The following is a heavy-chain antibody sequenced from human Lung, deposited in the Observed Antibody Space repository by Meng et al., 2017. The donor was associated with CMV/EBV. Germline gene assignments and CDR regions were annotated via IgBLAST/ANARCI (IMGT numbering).Heavy chain of an antibody. D-gene: IGHD3-3*01. CDR1: GFTFSSYW. CDR2: INSDGSST. J-gene: IGHJ6*02. CDR3: ARDKVRYYDFWSGYGGMDV. Sequence: GEXXKISCAASGFTFSSYWMHWVRQAPGKGLVWVSRINSDGSSTSYADSVKGRFTISRDNAKNTLYLQMNSLRAEDTAVYYCARDKVRYYDFWSGYGGMDVWGQGXTVTVSS. V-gene: IGHV3-74*01.